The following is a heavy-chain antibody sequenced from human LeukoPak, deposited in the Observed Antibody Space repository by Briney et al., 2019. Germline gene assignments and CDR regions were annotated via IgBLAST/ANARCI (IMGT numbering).Heavy chain of an antibody. V-gene: IGHV1-2*02. CDR1: GYTFTGYY. CDR2: INPNSGGT. Sequence: GASVKVSCKASGYTFTGYYMHWVRQAPGQGLEWMGWINPNSGGTNYAQKFQGRVTMTRDTSIRTAYMELSRLRSDDTAVYYCAVVDTAMDPFDYWGQGTLVTVSS. D-gene: IGHD5-18*01. CDR3: AVVDTAMDPFDY. J-gene: IGHJ4*02.